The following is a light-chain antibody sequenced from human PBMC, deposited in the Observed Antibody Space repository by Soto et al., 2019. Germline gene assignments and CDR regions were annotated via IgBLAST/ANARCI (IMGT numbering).Light chain of an antibody. CDR1: ERIGTY. Sequence: EVVLTQSPATLSLSPGDRATLSCRASERIGTYLAWYQQKSSQAPSLLIYDASNRAADVPARFSGTGSGTDFTFTFSIRGSEDFAVYFCQRRRYSTPMWTFGQGTKVEIK. V-gene: IGKV3-11*01. J-gene: IGKJ1*01. CDR3: QRRRYSTPMWT. CDR2: DAS.